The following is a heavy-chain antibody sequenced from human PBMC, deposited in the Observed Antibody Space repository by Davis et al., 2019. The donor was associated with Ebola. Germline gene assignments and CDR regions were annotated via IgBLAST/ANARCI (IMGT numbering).Heavy chain of an antibody. J-gene: IGHJ6*02. D-gene: IGHD3-22*01. CDR1: GGSISSYY. CDR2: IYYSGST. CDR3: ARVADYYDSSGYYYYYYYYGMDV. V-gene: IGHV4-59*01. Sequence: MPSETLSLTCTVSGGSISSYYWSWIRQPPGKGLEWIGYIYYSGSTNYNPSLTSRVTISVDTSKNQFSLKLSSVTAADTAVYYCARVADYYDSSGYYYYYYYYGMDVWGQGTTVTVSS.